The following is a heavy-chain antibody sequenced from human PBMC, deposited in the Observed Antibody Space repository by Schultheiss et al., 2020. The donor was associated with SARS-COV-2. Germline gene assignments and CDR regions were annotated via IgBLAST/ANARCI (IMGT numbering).Heavy chain of an antibody. Sequence: GGSLRLSCAASGFTFSSYEMNWVRQAPGKGLEWVSAISGSGGSTYYADSVKGRFTISRDNSKNTLYLQMNSLRAEDTAVYYCARKGLLRNGYDYWGQGTLVTVSS. CDR3: ARKGLLRNGYDY. D-gene: IGHD1-26*01. CDR1: GFTFSSYE. J-gene: IGHJ4*02. CDR2: ISGSGGST. V-gene: IGHV3-23*01.